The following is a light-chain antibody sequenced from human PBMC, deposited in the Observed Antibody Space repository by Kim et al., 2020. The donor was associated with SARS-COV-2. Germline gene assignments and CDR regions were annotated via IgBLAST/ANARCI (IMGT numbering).Light chain of an antibody. J-gene: IGKJ1*01. V-gene: IGKV1-27*01. CDR2: AAS. Sequence: DIQMTQSPSSLSVSVGDTVTITCRASQGISNYLAWYQQRPGKVPKLLIYAASILQSGVPSRFSGSGSGTDFTLTISSLQPEDVATYYCQKYEKALRTFGQGTKVDIK. CDR3: QKYEKALRT. CDR1: QGISNY.